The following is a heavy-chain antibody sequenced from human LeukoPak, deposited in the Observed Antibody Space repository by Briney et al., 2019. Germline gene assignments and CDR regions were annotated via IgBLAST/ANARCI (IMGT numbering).Heavy chain of an antibody. J-gene: IGHJ3*02. D-gene: IGHD6-19*01. CDR2: IYHSGST. CDR3: ARARGRAVAVAFDI. Sequence: SETLSLTCAVSGGSISSSNWWSWVRQPPGKELEWIGEIYHSGSTNYNPSLKSRVTISVDKSKNQFSLKLSSVTAADTAVYYCARARGRAVAVAFDIWGQGTMVTVSS. CDR1: GGSISSSNW. V-gene: IGHV4-4*02.